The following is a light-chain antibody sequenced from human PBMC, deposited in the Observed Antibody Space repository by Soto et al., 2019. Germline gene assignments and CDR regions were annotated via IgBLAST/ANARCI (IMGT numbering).Light chain of an antibody. V-gene: IGLV1-44*01. J-gene: IGLJ2*01. Sequence: QSVLTQPPSVSETPGQRVVLSCSGSTSNIGSNTVNWYQQLPGTAPKAVIYSNSLRPSGVPDRFSGSKSGTSASLAISGLQSEDEADYYGAAWDDNLEGVLFGGGTKLTVL. CDR3: AAWDDNLEGVL. CDR2: SNS. CDR1: TSNIGSNT.